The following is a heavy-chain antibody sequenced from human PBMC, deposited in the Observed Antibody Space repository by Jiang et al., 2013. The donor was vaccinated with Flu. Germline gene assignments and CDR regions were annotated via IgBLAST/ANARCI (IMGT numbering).Heavy chain of an antibody. CDR2: ISAYNGNP. J-gene: IGHJ6*03. CDR1: GYTFSSYG. Sequence: KPGASVRVSCKAIGYTFSSYGISWVRQAPGQGLEWMGWISAYNGNPKYAQKFQGRVTVTTDTSTSTTYMELRSLRSDDTAVYFCAEGYCSGGSCEAGYYYMDVWGKGTTVTVSS. CDR3: AEGYCSGGSCEAGYYYMDV. D-gene: IGHD2-15*01. V-gene: IGHV1-18*04.